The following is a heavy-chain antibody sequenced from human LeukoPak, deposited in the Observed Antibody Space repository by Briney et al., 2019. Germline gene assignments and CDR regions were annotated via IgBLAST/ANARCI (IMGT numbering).Heavy chain of an antibody. D-gene: IGHD3-22*01. CDR2: INTNTGTP. V-gene: IGHV7-4-1*02. Sequence: ASVKVSCKASGYTFTNYAVNWVRQAPGQGLEWMGWINTNTGTPTYAQGFTGRFVFSLDTSASTIYLQINSLKAEDTAVYYGAKDRYFYESIFDHWGQGTLVTVSS. J-gene: IGHJ4*02. CDR1: GYTFTNYA. CDR3: AKDRYFYESIFDH.